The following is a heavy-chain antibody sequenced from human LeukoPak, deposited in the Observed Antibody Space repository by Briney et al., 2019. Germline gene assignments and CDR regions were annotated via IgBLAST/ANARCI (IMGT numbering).Heavy chain of an antibody. J-gene: IGHJ6*03. V-gene: IGHV3-21*01. CDR2: ISSSSYI. CDR3: ARDLGIAAAGRVPEGYMDV. CDR1: GFTFISSS. Sequence: GGSLRLSCAASGFTFISSSMNSVRQAPGKGLEWVSSISSSSYIYYADSVKGRFTISRDNAKNSLYLQMNSLRAEDTAVYDCARDLGIAAAGRVPEGYMDVWGKGTTVTVSS. D-gene: IGHD6-13*01.